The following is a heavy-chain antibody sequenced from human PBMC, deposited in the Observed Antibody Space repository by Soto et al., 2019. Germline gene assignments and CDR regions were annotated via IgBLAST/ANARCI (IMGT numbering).Heavy chain of an antibody. CDR1: GDSFTYYA. J-gene: IGHJ4*02. V-gene: IGHV1-3*01. D-gene: IGHD3-9*01. CDR3: ASDPQYRILTGYTYYFDF. Sequence: ASVKVSCKASGDSFTYYAMHWVRQAPGQRLEWMGWIDVGSGATKYSQKFQGRVTITRDTSASTANMELSSLRSEDTAVYYCASDPQYRILTGYTYYFDFWGQGTQVTVS. CDR2: IDVGSGAT.